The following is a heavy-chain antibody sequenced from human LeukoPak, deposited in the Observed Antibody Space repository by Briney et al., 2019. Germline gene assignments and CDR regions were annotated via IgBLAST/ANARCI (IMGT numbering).Heavy chain of an antibody. V-gene: IGHV1-69*13. CDR3: ARTHCGGDCYLTLNAFDI. J-gene: IGHJ3*02. CDR2: IIPIFGTA. D-gene: IGHD2-21*02. Sequence: EASVKVSCKASGGTFSSYAISWVRQAPGQGLEWMGGIIPIFGTANYAQKFQGRVTITADESTSTAYMELSSLRSEDTAVYYCARTHCGGDCYLTLNAFDIWGQGTMVTVSS. CDR1: GGTFSSYA.